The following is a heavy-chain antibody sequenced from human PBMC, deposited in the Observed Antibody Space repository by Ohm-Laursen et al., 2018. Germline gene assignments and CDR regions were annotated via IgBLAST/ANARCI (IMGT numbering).Heavy chain of an antibody. CDR2: ISYDGSNK. CDR3: AKSPIAAAVY. Sequence: SLRLSCAACGFTFSSYGMHWVRQAPGKGLEWVAVISYDGSNKYYADSVKGRFTISRDNSKNTLYLQMNSLRAEDTAVYYCAKSPIAAAVYWGQGTLVTVSS. D-gene: IGHD6-13*01. CDR1: GFTFSSYG. J-gene: IGHJ4*02. V-gene: IGHV3-30*18.